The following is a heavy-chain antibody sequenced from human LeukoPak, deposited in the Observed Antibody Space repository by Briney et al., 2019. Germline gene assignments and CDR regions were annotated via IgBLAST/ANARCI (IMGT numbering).Heavy chain of an antibody. V-gene: IGHV4-39*07. J-gene: IGHJ5*02. Sequence: PSETLSLTCTVSGGSISSSTYYWGWIRQPPGKGLEWIGSIYYSGSTYYNPSLKSRVIISLHTSKTQFSLKLSSVTAADTAVYYCVRVTNNWFDPWGQGALVTVSS. CDR3: VRVTNNWFDP. CDR1: GGSISSSTYY. CDR2: IYYSGST.